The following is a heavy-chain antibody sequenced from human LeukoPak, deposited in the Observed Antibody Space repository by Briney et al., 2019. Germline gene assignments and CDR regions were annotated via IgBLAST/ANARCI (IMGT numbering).Heavy chain of an antibody. CDR3: ARGSRPPPYYDFWSGYYTAPNWFDP. D-gene: IGHD3-3*01. Sequence: SSETLSLTCTVSGGSISSYYWSWIRQPAGKGLEWIGRIYTSGSTNYNPSLKSRVTMSVDTSKNQFSLKLSSVTAADPAVYYCARGSRPPPYYDFWSGYYTAPNWFDPWGQGTLVTVSS. CDR1: GGSISSYY. J-gene: IGHJ5*02. CDR2: IYTSGST. V-gene: IGHV4-4*07.